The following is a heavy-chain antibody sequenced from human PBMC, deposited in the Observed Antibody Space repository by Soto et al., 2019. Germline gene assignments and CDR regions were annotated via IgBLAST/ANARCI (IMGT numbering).Heavy chain of an antibody. CDR2: IVVGSGNT. V-gene: IGHV1-58*02. Sequence: SCKASGFTFTSSAMQWVRQARGQRLEWIGWIVVGSGNTNYAQKFQERVTITRDKSTSTAYMELSSLRSEDTAVYYCAXXXXXXXXXXXXXXXYYYYMXXXXXGTTVTVSS. CDR1: GFTFTSSA. CDR3: AXXXXXXXXXXXXXXXYYYYMXX. J-gene: IGHJ6*03.